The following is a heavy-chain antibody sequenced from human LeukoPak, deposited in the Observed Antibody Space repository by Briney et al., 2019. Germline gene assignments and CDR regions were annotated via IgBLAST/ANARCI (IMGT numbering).Heavy chain of an antibody. D-gene: IGHD2-15*01. J-gene: IGHJ5*02. Sequence: GASVKVSCKPSGYPFTNFYIHWVRQAPGQGLEWMGIINPSGGSTSYAQKFQGRVTMTRDTSTSTVYMELSSLRSEDTAVYYCARSCSGGSCPRLLNWFDPWGQGTLVTVSS. CDR1: GYPFTNFY. V-gene: IGHV1-46*01. CDR2: INPSGGST. CDR3: ARSCSGGSCPRLLNWFDP.